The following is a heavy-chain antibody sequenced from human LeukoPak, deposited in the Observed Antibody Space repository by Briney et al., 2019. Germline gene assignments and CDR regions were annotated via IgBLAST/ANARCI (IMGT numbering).Heavy chain of an antibody. CDR3: ARVPIIAVGAPYYFDY. V-gene: IGHV1-69*05. D-gene: IGHD2-15*01. Sequence: GSSVKVSCKASGGTFSSYAISWVRQAPGQGLEWMGGIIPIFGTANYAQKFQGRVTITTDESTSTAYMELSSLRSEDTAVYYCARVPIIAVGAPYYFDYWGQGTLVTVSS. J-gene: IGHJ4*02. CDR1: GGTFSSYA. CDR2: IIPIFGTA.